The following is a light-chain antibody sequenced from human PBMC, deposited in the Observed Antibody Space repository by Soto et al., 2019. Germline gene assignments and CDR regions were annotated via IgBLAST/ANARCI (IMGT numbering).Light chain of an antibody. Sequence: EIVMTQSPATLSVSPGEKATFSCRASQSVSSNLAWYQQKPGQAPRLLIYGASARATGIPARFSGRGSGTEFTLTISSLQSEDFAVYYCQQYNNWPPLTFGGGTKVEIK. V-gene: IGKV3-15*01. CDR1: QSVSSN. CDR2: GAS. J-gene: IGKJ4*01. CDR3: QQYNNWPPLT.